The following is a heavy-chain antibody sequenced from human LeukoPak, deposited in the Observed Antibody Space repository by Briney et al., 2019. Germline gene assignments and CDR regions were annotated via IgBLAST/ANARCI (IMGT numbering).Heavy chain of an antibody. Sequence: SETLSLTCTVSGGSLNSYYWSWIRQPPGKRLEWIGCMYSCGSTNYNTSLKSRVAMSVDSYKNQLSLKMNSVTAADTAVYYCARDIGCSSGSCYDYWFDPWGQGTPVIVSS. CDR1: GGSLNSYY. V-gene: IGHV4-4*07. CDR2: MYSCGST. D-gene: IGHD2-15*01. CDR3: ARDIGCSSGSCYDYWFDP. J-gene: IGHJ5*02.